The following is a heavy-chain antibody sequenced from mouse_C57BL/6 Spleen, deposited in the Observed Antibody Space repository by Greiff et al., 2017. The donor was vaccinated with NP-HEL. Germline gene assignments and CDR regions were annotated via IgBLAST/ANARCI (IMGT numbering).Heavy chain of an antibody. J-gene: IGHJ4*01. CDR2: IDPSDSYT. V-gene: IGHV1-50*01. CDR3: AGLLRGVDY. Sequence: QVQLQQPGAELVKPGASVKLSCKASGYTFTSYWMQWVKQRPGQGLEWIGEIDPSDSYTNYNQKFKGKATLTVDTSSSTAYMQLSSLTSEDSAVYYCAGLLRGVDYWGQGTSVTVSS. D-gene: IGHD2-3*01. CDR1: GYTFTSYW.